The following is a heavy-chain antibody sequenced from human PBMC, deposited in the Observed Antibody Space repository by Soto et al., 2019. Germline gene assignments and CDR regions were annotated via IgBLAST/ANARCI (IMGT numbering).Heavy chain of an antibody. CDR3: TTDLSSLGELALGDPSDS. Sequence: EVHLLESGGNVVQPGGSLRLSCAASGFTFSSYAMNWVRQAPGKGLEWVSSISANGRNTYYADSVKGRFTISRDRTKTTHESTIDSLRDQATVSYYGTTDLSSLGELALGDPSDSWGQGTMVIVSS. V-gene: IGHV3-23*01. CDR2: ISANGRNT. CDR1: GFTFSSYA. D-gene: IGHD3-16*02. J-gene: IGHJ4*02.